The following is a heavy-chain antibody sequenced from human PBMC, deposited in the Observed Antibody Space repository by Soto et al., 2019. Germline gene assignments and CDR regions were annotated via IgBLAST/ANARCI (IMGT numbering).Heavy chain of an antibody. CDR1: GFTFSSYN. Sequence: EVQLVESGGGLVQPGGSLRLSCSASGFTFSSYNMNWVRQAPGKGLEWVSYISSSSGTIYYADSVKGRFTISRDNAKNSLYVQMNSLRDEDTAVYYCARPRGYSYVLPDYWGQGTLVTVSS. CDR3: ARPRGYSYVLPDY. J-gene: IGHJ4*02. D-gene: IGHD5-18*01. CDR2: ISSSSGTI. V-gene: IGHV3-48*02.